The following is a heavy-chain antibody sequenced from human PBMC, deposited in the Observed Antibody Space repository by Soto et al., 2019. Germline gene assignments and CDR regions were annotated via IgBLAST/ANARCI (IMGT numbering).Heavy chain of an antibody. CDR3: AREGVYCSGGSCYSKRSRYGMDV. V-gene: IGHV4-59*08. J-gene: IGHJ6*02. CDR1: GGSISSYY. CDR2: IYYSGST. D-gene: IGHD2-15*01. Sequence: SETLSLTCTVSGGSISSYYWSWIRQPPGKGLEWIGYIYYSGSTNYNPSLKSRVTISVDTSKNQFSLKLSSVTAADTAVYYCAREGVYCSGGSCYSKRSRYGMDVWGQGTTVTVSS.